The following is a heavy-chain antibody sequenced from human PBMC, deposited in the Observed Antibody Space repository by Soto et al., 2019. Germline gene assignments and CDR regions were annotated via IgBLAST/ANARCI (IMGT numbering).Heavy chain of an antibody. CDR3: ASRLPDSSSFYYYYGMDV. V-gene: IGHV4-4*02. CDR1: GCSISSSNW. Sequence: SETLSLTSAFSGCSISSSNWLIWVRPPPGKGLEWIGEIYHSGSTNYNPPLKSRVTISVDKSKNQFSLKLSSVTAADTAVYYCASRLPDSSSFYYYYGMDVWGQGTTVSVS. CDR2: IYHSGST. D-gene: IGHD6-6*01. J-gene: IGHJ6*02.